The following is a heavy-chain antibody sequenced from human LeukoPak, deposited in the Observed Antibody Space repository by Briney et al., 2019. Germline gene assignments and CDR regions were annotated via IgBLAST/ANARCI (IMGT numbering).Heavy chain of an antibody. D-gene: IGHD2-15*01. CDR2: IYSSGST. V-gene: IGHV4-4*07. Sequence: SETLSLTCTVSGGSISSYYWSWIRQPAGKGLEWIGRIYSSGSTNYNPSLKSRVTMSVDTSKNQFSLKLSSVTAVDTAVYYCARDVVGAASSYVDYWGQRTLVTVSS. CDR1: GGSISSYY. CDR3: ARDVVGAASSYVDY. J-gene: IGHJ4*02.